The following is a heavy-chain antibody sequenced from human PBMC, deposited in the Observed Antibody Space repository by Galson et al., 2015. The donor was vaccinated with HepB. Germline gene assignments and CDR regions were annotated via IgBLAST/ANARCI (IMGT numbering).Heavy chain of an antibody. D-gene: IGHD6-19*01. CDR1: GFTFSSYG. V-gene: IGHV3-30*02. Sequence: SLRLSCAASGFTFSSYGMHWVRQAPGKGLEWVAFIRYDGSNKYYADSVKGRFTISRDNSKNTLYLQMNSLRAEDTAVYYCAKARSVLSSGWGETGAVDIWGQGTMVTVSS. J-gene: IGHJ3*02. CDR2: IRYDGSNK. CDR3: AKARSVLSSGWGETGAVDI.